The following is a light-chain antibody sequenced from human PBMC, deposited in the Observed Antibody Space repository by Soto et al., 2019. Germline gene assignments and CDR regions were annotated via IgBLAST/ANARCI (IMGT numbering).Light chain of an antibody. V-gene: IGKV3-20*01. CDR2: GAS. CDR1: QSVSSSY. CDR3: QQYGSSPLT. J-gene: IGKJ4*01. Sequence: ELVLTQSPGTLSLSPGERATLSCRASQSVSSSYLAWYQQKPGQAPRLLIYGASSSATDIPDRFSGSGSVTDFTLTISRLEPAAFAVYYCQQYGSSPLTFGGGTKVEIK.